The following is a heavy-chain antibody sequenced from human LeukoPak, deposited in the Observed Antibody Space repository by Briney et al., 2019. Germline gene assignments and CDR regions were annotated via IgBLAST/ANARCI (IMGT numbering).Heavy chain of an antibody. V-gene: IGHV3-23*01. CDR2: VSAGGGST. CDR3: AKRLYGSGGYYQFDY. J-gene: IGHJ4*02. Sequence: GGSLRLSCAASGFTFSGYAMTWVRQAPGKGLEWVSTVSAGGGSTYYADSVKGRFTISRDNPKNTLHLQMNGLRAEDTAVYYCAKRLYGSGGYYQFDYWGQGTLVTVSS. D-gene: IGHD3-10*01. CDR1: GFTFSGYA.